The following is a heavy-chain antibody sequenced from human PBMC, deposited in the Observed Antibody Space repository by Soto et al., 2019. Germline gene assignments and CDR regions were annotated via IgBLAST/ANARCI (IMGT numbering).Heavy chain of an antibody. Sequence: GESLKISCKGSGYSFTSYWIGWVRQMPGKGLEWMGIIYPGDSDTRYSPSFQGQVTISADKSISTAYLQWSSLKASDTATYYCAGKRSIVVVPAATATYNWFDRWGQGTLVTVSS. D-gene: IGHD2-2*01. CDR2: IYPGDSDT. CDR3: AGKRSIVVVPAATATYNWFDR. J-gene: IGHJ5*02. V-gene: IGHV5-51*01. CDR1: GYSFTSYW.